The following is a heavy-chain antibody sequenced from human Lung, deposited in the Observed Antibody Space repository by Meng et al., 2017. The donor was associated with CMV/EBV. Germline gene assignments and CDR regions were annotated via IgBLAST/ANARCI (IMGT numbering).Heavy chain of an antibody. V-gene: IGHV3-11*04. Sequence: SLMTPCAAPGFTLSDYYMSWIRQAPGKGLEWVSYISSRGSTIYYAVPVKARFTISRDNAKISLYLQMNSLTAEDTAVYYCERYLVVVVGYGMDVWGQGTTVXVSS. CDR1: GFTLSDYY. D-gene: IGHD2-2*01. CDR2: ISSRGSTI. CDR3: ERYLVVVVGYGMDV. J-gene: IGHJ6*02.